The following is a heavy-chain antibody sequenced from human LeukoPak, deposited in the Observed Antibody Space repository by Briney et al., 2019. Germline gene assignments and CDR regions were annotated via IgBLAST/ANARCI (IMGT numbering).Heavy chain of an antibody. CDR1: GFTFSSYS. D-gene: IGHD2-2*01. Sequence: GGSLRLSCAASGFTFSSYSMNWVRQAPGKGLEWVSSISSSSSYIYYADSVKGRFTISRDNAKNSLYLQMNSLRVEDTAVYYCAAVVVPATYGMDVWGQGTTVTVSS. J-gene: IGHJ6*02. CDR2: ISSSSSYI. V-gene: IGHV3-21*01. CDR3: AAVVVPATYGMDV.